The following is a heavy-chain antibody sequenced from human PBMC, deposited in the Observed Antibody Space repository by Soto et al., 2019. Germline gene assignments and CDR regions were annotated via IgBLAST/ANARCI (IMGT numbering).Heavy chain of an antibody. CDR1: GYTFRNFG. V-gene: IGHV1-18*01. Sequence: ASVKVSCKASGYTFRNFGITWVRQAPGQGLEWMGWITPYNDDTNYEQNLQGRVSMTADTSTSTVYMELGSLRSDDTAVYYCARGGYSDTRGPHALDYWGQRTLVTVSS. J-gene: IGHJ4*02. D-gene: IGHD3-22*01. CDR2: ITPYNDDT. CDR3: ARGGYSDTRGPHALDY.